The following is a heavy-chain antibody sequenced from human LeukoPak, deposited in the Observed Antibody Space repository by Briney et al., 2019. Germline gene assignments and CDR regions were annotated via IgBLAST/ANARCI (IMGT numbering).Heavy chain of an antibody. V-gene: IGHV3-7*01. J-gene: IGHJ4*02. Sequence: GGSLRLSCVGSGFTFSDFTMTWVRQAPGKGLEWVANIKQDGSEGYYMDSVKGRFTISRDNAKNLLFLQMNSLRPDDTAVYYCARLNFWSNSYAAPFDSWGQGSLVTVSS. CDR1: GFTFSDFT. D-gene: IGHD3-16*01. CDR2: IKQDGSEG. CDR3: ARLNFWSNSYAAPFDS.